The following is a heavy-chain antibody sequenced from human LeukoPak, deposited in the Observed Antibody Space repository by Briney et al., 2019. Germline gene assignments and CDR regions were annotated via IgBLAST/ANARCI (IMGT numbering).Heavy chain of an antibody. CDR2: TYSSGST. J-gene: IGHJ4*02. CDR1: DFTVSSNS. D-gene: IGHD1-26*01. Sequence: GGSLRLSCAASDFTVSSNSMSWVRQAPGKGLEWVSVTYSSGSTHYADSVKGRFTISRDSSKNTLYLQMNSLRAEDTAVYYCAAESYGGAWGQGTLVTVSS. CDR3: AAESYGGA. V-gene: IGHV3-53*01.